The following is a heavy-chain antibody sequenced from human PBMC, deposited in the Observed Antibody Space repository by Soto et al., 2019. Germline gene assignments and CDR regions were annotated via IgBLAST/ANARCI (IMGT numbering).Heavy chain of an antibody. CDR2: IYYTGKT. J-gene: IGHJ5*02. CDR1: GDSLTSYY. Sequence: QVQLQESGPGLVKPSETLSLTCSVSGDSLTSYYWTWVRQPPGNGLEWIGYIYYTGKTNYNPSLKGRVTISMDLSKNQFSLELRSLTAADTAVYYCAMIILTVYYGLEPWGQGTLVIVSA. V-gene: IGHV4-59*03. D-gene: IGHD3-9*01. CDR3: AMIILTVYYGLEP.